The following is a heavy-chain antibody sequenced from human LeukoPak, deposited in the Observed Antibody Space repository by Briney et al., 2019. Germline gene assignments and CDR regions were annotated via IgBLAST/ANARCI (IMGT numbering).Heavy chain of an antibody. D-gene: IGHD6-6*01. CDR3: ARPLAARLTNYYYMDV. Sequence: SGTLSLTCAVSGGSISSSNWWSWVRQPPGKGLEWIGEIYHSGSTNYNPSLKSRVTISVDKSKNQFSLKLSSVTAADTAVYYCARPLAARLTNYYYMDVWGKGTTVTVSS. J-gene: IGHJ6*03. V-gene: IGHV4-4*02. CDR1: GGSISSSNW. CDR2: IYHSGST.